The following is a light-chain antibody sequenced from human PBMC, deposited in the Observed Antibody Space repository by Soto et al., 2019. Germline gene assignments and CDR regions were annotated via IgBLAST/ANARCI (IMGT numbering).Light chain of an antibody. V-gene: IGLV2-14*01. J-gene: IGLJ1*01. CDR2: DVS. Sequence: VLAQPASVSGSPWQSVTVSCPGNSSEVGGYNYVSWYRQHPGRAPKLMIYDVSNRPSGVSNRFSGSKSGNTASLTISGLQAEDEADYYCSSYTRSSTYVFGTGTKVTVL. CDR1: SSEVGGYNY. CDR3: SSYTRSSTYV.